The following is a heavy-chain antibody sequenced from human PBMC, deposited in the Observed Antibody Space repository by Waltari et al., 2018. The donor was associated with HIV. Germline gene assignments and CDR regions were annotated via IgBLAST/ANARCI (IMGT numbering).Heavy chain of an antibody. V-gene: IGHV1-2*02. D-gene: IGHD3-22*01. Sequence: QVQLVQSGAEVKKPGASVKVSCKASRYTFTGYYMHWVRQAPGQGLEWMGWINPNSGGTNYAQKFQGRVTMTRDTSITTAYMEVSRLRSDDTAVYYCARVPYYYDTSAYPDYWGQGTLVTVSS. CDR2: INPNSGGT. CDR1: RYTFTGYY. J-gene: IGHJ4*02. CDR3: ARVPYYYDTSAYPDY.